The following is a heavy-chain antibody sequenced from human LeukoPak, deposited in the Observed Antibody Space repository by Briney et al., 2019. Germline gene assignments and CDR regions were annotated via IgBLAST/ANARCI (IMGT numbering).Heavy chain of an antibody. CDR2: INPNGGGT. CDR3: AREAARPGVYYYYYYMDV. D-gene: IGHD6-6*01. J-gene: IGHJ6*03. Sequence: ASVKVSCKASGYTFTGYYMHWVRQAPGQGLEWMGWINPNGGGTNYAQKFQGRVTITRDTSASTAYMELSSLRSEDMAVYYCAREAARPGVYYYYYYMDVWGKGTTVTVSS. CDR1: GYTFTGYY. V-gene: IGHV1-2*02.